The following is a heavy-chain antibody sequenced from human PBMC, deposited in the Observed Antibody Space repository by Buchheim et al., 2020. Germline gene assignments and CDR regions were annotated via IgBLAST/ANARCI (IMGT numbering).Heavy chain of an antibody. Sequence: EVQLVESGGGLVQPGGSLRLSCAASGFNFSRYSMNWVRQAPGKGLEWVSYISTSSGPIYYADSVKGRFTISRDDAKNSVYLQMNSLRAEDTAMYYCARGGSSLYYYCALDVWGQGTT. CDR1: GFNFSRYS. V-gene: IGHV3-48*01. J-gene: IGHJ6*02. D-gene: IGHD6-13*01. CDR2: ISTSSGPI. CDR3: ARGGSSLYYYCALDV.